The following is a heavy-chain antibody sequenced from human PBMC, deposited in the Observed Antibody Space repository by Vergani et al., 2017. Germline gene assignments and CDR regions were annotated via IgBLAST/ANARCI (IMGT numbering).Heavy chain of an antibody. Sequence: QVQLQESGPGLVKPSKTLSLTCTVSGGSTRSYYWSWIRQPPGKGLEWIGYIYYSGSTNYNPSLKSRVTISVDTSKNQFSLKLSSVTAADTAVYYCARGYDSSYWGQGTLVTGSS. CDR1: GGSTRSYY. CDR3: ARGYDSSY. J-gene: IGHJ4*02. V-gene: IGHV4-59*01. D-gene: IGHD3-9*01. CDR2: IYYSGST.